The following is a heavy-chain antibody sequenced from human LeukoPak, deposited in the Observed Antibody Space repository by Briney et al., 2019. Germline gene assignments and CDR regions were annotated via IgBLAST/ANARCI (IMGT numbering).Heavy chain of an antibody. D-gene: IGHD3-10*01. CDR2: ISSSSSYI. CDR3: ARYNYGSGSYSDY. CDR1: GFTFSSYS. Sequence: GGSLRLSCAAPGFTFSSYSMNWVRQAPGKGLEWVSSISSSSSYIYYADSVKGRFTISRDNAKNSLYLQMNSLRAEDTAVYYCARYNYGSGSYSDYWGQGTLVTVSS. J-gene: IGHJ4*02. V-gene: IGHV3-21*01.